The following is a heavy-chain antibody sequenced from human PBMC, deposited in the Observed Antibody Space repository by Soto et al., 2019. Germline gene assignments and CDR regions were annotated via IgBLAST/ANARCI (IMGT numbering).Heavy chain of an antibody. Sequence: SVKVSCKASGGTYNTFAISWVRQAPGQGLEWMGGVIPVLGPAFYAQKFQGRVTITADKSTTTAYLELTSLRSEDTAVYYCVRAAKSYFDYWGQGNLVTVSS. CDR1: GGTYNTFA. J-gene: IGHJ4*02. V-gene: IGHV1-69*10. CDR3: VRAAKSYFDY. CDR2: VIPVLGPA.